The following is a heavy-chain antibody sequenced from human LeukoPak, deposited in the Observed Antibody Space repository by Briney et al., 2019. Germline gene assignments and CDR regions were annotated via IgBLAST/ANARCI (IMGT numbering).Heavy chain of an antibody. CDR1: GFTLSSNW. CDR2: INSDGSTI. V-gene: IGHV3-74*01. Sequence: PGGSLRLSCAASGFTLSSNWMHWVRQAPGKGLVWVSRINSDGSTIGYADSVKGRFTISRDNAKNTLFLQMNSLRAEDTAVYYCTRGTTSTFDPWGQGTLVTVSS. CDR3: TRGTTSTFDP. D-gene: IGHD4-11*01. J-gene: IGHJ5*02.